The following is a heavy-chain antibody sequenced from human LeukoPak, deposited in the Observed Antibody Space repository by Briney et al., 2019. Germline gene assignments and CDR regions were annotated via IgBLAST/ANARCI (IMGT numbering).Heavy chain of an antibody. J-gene: IGHJ1*01. CDR3: AKDLRGDYYGSGSYHFFQH. D-gene: IGHD3-10*01. CDR2: ISNDGSNK. CDR1: GFTFSSYG. V-gene: IGHV3-30*18. Sequence: PGGSLRLSCAASGFTFSSYGMHWVRQAPGKGLEWVAVISNDGSNKYYADSVKGRFTISRDNSKNTLYLQMNSLRAEDTAVYYCAKDLRGDYYGSGSYHFFQHWGQGTLVTVSS.